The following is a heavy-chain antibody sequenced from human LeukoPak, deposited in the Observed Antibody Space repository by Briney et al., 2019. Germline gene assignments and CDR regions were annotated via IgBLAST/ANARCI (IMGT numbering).Heavy chain of an antibody. Sequence: PSETLSLTCAVYGGSFSGYYWSWIRQPPGKGLEWIGEINHSGSTNYNPSLKSRVTISVDTSKNQFSLKLSSVTAADTAVYYCARGEGVGSGWYNWFDPWGQGTLVTVSS. D-gene: IGHD6-19*01. V-gene: IGHV4-34*01. CDR2: INHSGST. CDR3: ARGEGVGSGWYNWFDP. CDR1: GGSFSGYY. J-gene: IGHJ5*02.